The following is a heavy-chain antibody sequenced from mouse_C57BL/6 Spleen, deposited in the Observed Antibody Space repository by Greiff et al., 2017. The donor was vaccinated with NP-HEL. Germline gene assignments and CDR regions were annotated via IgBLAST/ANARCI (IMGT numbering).Heavy chain of an antibody. CDR1: GFTFSDYY. CDR2: INYDGSST. J-gene: IGHJ2*01. V-gene: IGHV5-16*01. D-gene: IGHD2-12*01. CDR3: ARSYYTYFDY. Sequence: EVKLVESEGGLVQPGSSMKLSCTASGFTFSDYYMAWVRQVPEKGLEWVANINYDGSSTYYLDSLKSRFIISRDNAKNILYLQMSSLKSEDTATYYCARSYYTYFDYWGQGTTLTVSS.